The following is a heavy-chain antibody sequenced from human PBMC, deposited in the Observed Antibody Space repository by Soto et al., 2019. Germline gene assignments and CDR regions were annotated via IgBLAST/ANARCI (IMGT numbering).Heavy chain of an antibody. Sequence: QVQLQESGPRLVKTSQTLSLTCTVSGGSLSSGGYYWSWIRQHPGKGLEWIGYIYYSGSTYYNPSLRSRVSMSVDTSKNQFSLKRSSVTAADTAVYYCASHYDFWSGYNDAFDIWGQGTMVTVSS. CDR3: ASHYDFWSGYNDAFDI. CDR2: IYYSGST. CDR1: GGSLSSGGYY. J-gene: IGHJ3*02. V-gene: IGHV4-31*03. D-gene: IGHD3-3*01.